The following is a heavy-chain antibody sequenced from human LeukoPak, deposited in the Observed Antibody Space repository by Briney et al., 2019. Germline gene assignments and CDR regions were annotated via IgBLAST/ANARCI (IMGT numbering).Heavy chain of an antibody. D-gene: IGHD6-13*01. CDR2: IYYSGST. J-gene: IGHJ4*02. V-gene: IGHV4-59*08. CDR3: ARHIAAAGYYFDY. CDR1: GGSINSYY. Sequence: SETLSLTRTVSGGSINSYYWSWIRQPPGKGLEWIGYIYYSGSTNYNPSLKSRVTISVDTSKNQFSLKLSSVTAADTAVYYCARHIAAAGYYFDYWGQGTLVTVSS.